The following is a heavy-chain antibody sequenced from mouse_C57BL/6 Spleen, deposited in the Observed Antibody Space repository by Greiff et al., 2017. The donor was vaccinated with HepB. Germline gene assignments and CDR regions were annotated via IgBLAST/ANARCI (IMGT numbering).Heavy chain of an antibody. CDR3: ARKVPNYGSNMDY. V-gene: IGHV5-17*01. CDR1: GFTFSDYG. J-gene: IGHJ4*01. D-gene: IGHD1-1*01. Sequence: EVQLVESGGGLVKPGGSLKLSCAASGFTFSDYGMHWVRQAPEKGLEWVAYISSGSSTIYYADTVKGRFTISRDNAKNTLFLQMTSLRSEDTAMYYCARKVPNYGSNMDYWGQGTSVTVSS. CDR2: ISSGSSTI.